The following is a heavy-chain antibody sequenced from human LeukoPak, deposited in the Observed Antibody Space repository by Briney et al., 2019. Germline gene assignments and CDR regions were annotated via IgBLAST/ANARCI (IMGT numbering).Heavy chain of an antibody. J-gene: IGHJ5*02. CDR1: GGSFSGYY. CDR2: INHSGST. V-gene: IGHV4-34*01. CDR3: ARETLTTSRWFDP. D-gene: IGHD4-17*01. Sequence: SETLSLTCAVYGGSFSGYYWSWIRQPPGKGLQWIGEINHSGSTNYNPSLKSRVTISVDTSKNQFPLKLSSVTAADTAVYYCARETLTTSRWFDPWGQGTLVTVSS.